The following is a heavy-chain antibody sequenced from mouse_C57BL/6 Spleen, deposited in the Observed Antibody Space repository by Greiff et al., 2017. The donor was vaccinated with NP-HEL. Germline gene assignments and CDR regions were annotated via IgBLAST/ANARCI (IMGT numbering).Heavy chain of an antibody. CDR2: IYPRSGNT. V-gene: IGHV1-81*01. J-gene: IGHJ4*01. CDR3: ARFGPYYAMDD. CDR1: GYTFTSYG. Sequence: QVQLQQSGAELARPGASVKLSCKASGYTFTSYGISWVKQRTGQGLEWIGEIYPRSGNTYYNEKFKGKATLTADKSSSTAYMELRSLTSEDSAVYFCARFGPYYAMDDWGQGTSVTVSS.